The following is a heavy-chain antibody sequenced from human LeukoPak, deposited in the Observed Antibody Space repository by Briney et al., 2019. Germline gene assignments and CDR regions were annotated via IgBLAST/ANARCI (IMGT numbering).Heavy chain of an antibody. J-gene: IGHJ6*03. V-gene: IGHV3-48*01. CDR1: GFTFSSYE. Sequence: PGGSLRLSCAASGFTFSSYEMNWVRQAPGKGLEWVSYISSSSSTIYYADSVKGRFTISRDNAKNSLYLQMNSLRAEDTAVYYCARDFGGNSGGYYYYMDVWGKGTTVTVSS. D-gene: IGHD4-23*01. CDR3: ARDFGGNSGGYYYYMDV. CDR2: ISSSSSTI.